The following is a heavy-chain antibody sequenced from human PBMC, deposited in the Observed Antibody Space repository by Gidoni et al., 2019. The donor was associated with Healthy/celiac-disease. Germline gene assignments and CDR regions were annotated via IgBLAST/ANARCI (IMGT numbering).Heavy chain of an antibody. V-gene: IGHV4-4*07. CDR1: GCSISSYY. D-gene: IGHD6-19*01. J-gene: IGHJ3*02. CDR2: IYTSGST. Sequence: QVQLQESGPGLVKPSETLSLTCTVSGCSISSYYWSWIRQPAGKGLEWIGRIYTSGSTNYNPSLKSRVTMSVDTSKNQFSLKLSSVTAADTAVYYCAREGQWPNAPNAFDIWGQGTMVTVSS. CDR3: AREGQWPNAPNAFDI.